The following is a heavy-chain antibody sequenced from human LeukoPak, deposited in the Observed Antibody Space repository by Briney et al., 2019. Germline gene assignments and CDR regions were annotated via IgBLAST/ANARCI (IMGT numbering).Heavy chain of an antibody. CDR2: ISGSGGST. J-gene: IGHJ5*02. CDR3: AKEDGYYDILTGYSNWFDP. D-gene: IGHD3-9*01. Sequence: PGVSLRLSCAASGFTFSSYAMSWVRQAPGKGLEWVSAISGSGGSTYYADSVKGRSTISRDNSKNTLYLQMNSLRAEDTAVYYCAKEDGYYDILTGYSNWFDPWGQGTLVTVSS. CDR1: GFTFSSYA. V-gene: IGHV3-23*01.